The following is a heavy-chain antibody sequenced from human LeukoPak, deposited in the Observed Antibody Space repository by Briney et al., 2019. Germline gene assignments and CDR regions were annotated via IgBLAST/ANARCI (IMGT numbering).Heavy chain of an antibody. CDR1: GYTFTSYY. D-gene: IGHD3-22*01. V-gene: IGHV1-46*01. J-gene: IGHJ4*02. CDR2: TNPSGGST. Sequence: ASVKVSCKASGYTFTSYYMHWVRQAPGQGLEWMGITNPSGGSTSYAQKFQGRVTMTRDTSTSTVYMELSSLRSEDTAVYYCARTARLRYYDSSGYFPYYFDYWGQGTLVTVSS. CDR3: ARTARLRYYDSSGYFPYYFDY.